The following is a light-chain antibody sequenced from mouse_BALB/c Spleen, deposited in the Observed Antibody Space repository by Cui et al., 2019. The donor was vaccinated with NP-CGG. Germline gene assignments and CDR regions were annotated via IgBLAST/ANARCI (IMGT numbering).Light chain of an antibody. V-gene: IGLV1*01. CDR2: GTN. CDR1: TGAVTTSNY. CDR3: ALWYSNHWV. Sequence: QPVVTQESALTTSTGETVTLTCRSSTGAVTTSNYANWVQEKPDHLFTGLIGGTNNRAPGVPARFSGSLIGDKAALTITGAQTEDEAIYFCALWYSNHWVFGGGTKLTVL. J-gene: IGLJ1*01.